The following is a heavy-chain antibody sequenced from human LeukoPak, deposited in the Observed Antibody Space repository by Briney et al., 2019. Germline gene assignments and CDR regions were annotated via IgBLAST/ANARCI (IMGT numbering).Heavy chain of an antibody. CDR2: IRQDGGEQ. Sequence: GGSLRLSCAASGFTFSNYWMTWVRQAPGKGLEWVANIRQDGGEQYYVDSVKGRFTISRDNTEDSLYLQMNSLCAEDTALYYCARVLGGSYWGRGTLVTVSS. CDR3: ARVLGGSY. V-gene: IGHV3-7*01. CDR1: GFTFSNYW. D-gene: IGHD7-27*01. J-gene: IGHJ4*02.